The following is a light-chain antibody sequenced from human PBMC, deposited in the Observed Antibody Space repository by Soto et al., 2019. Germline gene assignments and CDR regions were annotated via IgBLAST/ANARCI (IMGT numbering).Light chain of an antibody. CDR2: AAS. CDR3: QQVESYPST. V-gene: IGKV1-39*01. J-gene: IGKJ4*01. CDR1: QSISSY. Sequence: DIEMTQYPSSLSASVGDRVTITCRASQSISSYLNWYQQKPGKAPKLLIYAASSLQSGVPSRFSGSGFGTDFTLTITSLQPEDFATYYCQQVESYPSTFGGGSKVDIK.